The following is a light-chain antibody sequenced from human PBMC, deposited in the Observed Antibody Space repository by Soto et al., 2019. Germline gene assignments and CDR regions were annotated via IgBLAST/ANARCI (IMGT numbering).Light chain of an antibody. CDR3: HPYGSPPRT. J-gene: IGKJ1*01. CDR2: GAS. Sequence: EIVLTQSPGTLSLSPGDRATLSCRASQSVSSNFLAWYQQKPGQAPRLLIYGASIRATGIPDRFSGSGSGTDCTLTIRRFQLCDFAMVFFHPYGSPPRTFGQGTNVEIK. V-gene: IGKV3-20*01. CDR1: QSVSSNF.